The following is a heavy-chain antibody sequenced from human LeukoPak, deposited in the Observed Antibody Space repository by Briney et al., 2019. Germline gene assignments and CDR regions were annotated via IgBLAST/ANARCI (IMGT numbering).Heavy chain of an antibody. CDR2: IYSGGST. J-gene: IGHJ6*03. CDR1: GFTVSSNY. V-gene: IGHV3-66*02. Sequence: PGGSLRLSCAASGFTVSSNYMSWVRQAPGKGLEWVSVIYSGGSTYYADSVKGRFTISRDNSKNTLYLQMNSLRAEDTAVYYCARVRLLEWTGEHLHPVYYYYFMDVWGKGTTVTVSS. D-gene: IGHD3-3*01. CDR3: ARVRLLEWTGEHLHPVYYYYFMDV.